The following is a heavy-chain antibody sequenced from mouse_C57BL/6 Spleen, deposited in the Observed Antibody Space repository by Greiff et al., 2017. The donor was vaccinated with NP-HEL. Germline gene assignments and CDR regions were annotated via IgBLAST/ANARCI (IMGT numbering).Heavy chain of an antibody. D-gene: IGHD3-3*01. Sequence: VQLQQPGTELVKPGASVKLSCKASGYTFTSYWMHWVKQRPGQGLEWIGNINPSNGGTNYNEKFKSKATLTVDKSSSTAYMQLSSLTSEDSAVYYCARAGHPYYYAMDYWGQGTSVTVSS. CDR1: GYTFTSYW. V-gene: IGHV1-53*01. CDR3: ARAGHPYYYAMDY. CDR2: INPSNGGT. J-gene: IGHJ4*01.